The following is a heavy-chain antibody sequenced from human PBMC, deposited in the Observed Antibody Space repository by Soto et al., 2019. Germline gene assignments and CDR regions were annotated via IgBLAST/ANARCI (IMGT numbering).Heavy chain of an antibody. CDR2: IDPSDSYT. Sequence: LKISCKGSGYSFTNYWITWVRQMPGKGLEWVGRIDPSDSYTKDSLSLQGHVTISVDKSISTAYLQWRSLKASDTAMYYCARHEKAAKAPAHLDYWGQRTLVTVSS. J-gene: IGHJ4*01. CDR3: ARHEKAAKAPAHLDY. V-gene: IGHV5-10-1*01. D-gene: IGHD6-25*01. CDR1: GYSFTNYW.